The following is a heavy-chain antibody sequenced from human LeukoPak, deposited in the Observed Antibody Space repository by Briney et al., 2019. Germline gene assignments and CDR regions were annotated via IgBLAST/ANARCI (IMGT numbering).Heavy chain of an antibody. V-gene: IGHV3-23*01. CDR2: ISGSGGNT. Sequence: GGSLRLSCAASGFTFSSYALSWVRQAPGKGLEWLSAISGSGGNTYYADSVKGRFTISRDNSKSTLSLQMNSLRAEDTAIYYCAKAVRFCSATTCYFNYFDYWGQGALVTVSS. J-gene: IGHJ4*02. D-gene: IGHD2-15*01. CDR3: AKAVRFCSATTCYFNYFDY. CDR1: GFTFSSYA.